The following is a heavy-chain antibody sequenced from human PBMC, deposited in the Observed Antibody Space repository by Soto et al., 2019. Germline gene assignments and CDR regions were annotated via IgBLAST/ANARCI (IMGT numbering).Heavy chain of an antibody. D-gene: IGHD2-21*02. CDR3: VRTAREGAVAPHWFDR. Sequence: SETLSLTCTVSGASIRSTDYYWSRIRQAPGKGLEWIGYVYYTGSTYYNPSPMRRLIISVDTSKNQFSLKLTSVTAAETAVYYCVRTAREGAVAPHWFDRWGQGTQVTVSS. J-gene: IGHJ5*02. CDR1: GASIRSTDYY. V-gene: IGHV4-30-4*01. CDR2: VYYTGST.